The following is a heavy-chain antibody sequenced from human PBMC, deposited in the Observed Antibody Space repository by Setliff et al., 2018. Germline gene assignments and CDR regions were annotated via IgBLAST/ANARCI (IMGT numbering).Heavy chain of an antibody. CDR3: ARPPAGLGNWYFDL. V-gene: IGHV4-39*01. Sequence: LSLTCKVSGDSMNSGVYYWAWIRQPPGKGLEWIGRIYSGGTTYYNSSLKSRVTISVDTSKSQFSLKLSSVTAADTAVYYCARPPAGLGNWYFDLWGRGTLVTVSS. CDR1: GDSMNSGVYY. J-gene: IGHJ2*01. CDR2: IYSGGTT. D-gene: IGHD7-27*01.